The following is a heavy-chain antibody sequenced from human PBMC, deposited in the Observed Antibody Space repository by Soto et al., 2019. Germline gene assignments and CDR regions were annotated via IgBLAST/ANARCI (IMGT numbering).Heavy chain of an antibody. CDR3: AREGAVMEPVVGYYFDY. D-gene: IGHD2-15*01. J-gene: IGHJ4*02. CDR1: GFTFSSYS. CDR2: ISSSSSYI. V-gene: IGHV3-21*01. Sequence: GGSLRLSCAASGFTFSSYSMNWVRQAPGKGLEWVSSISSSSSYIYYADSVKGRFTISRDNAKNSLYLQMNSLRAGDTAVYYCAREGAVMEPVVGYYFDYWGQGTLVTVSS.